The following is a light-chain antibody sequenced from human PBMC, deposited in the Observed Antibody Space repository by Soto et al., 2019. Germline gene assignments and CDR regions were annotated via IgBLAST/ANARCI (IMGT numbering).Light chain of an antibody. CDR3: HFYDGSLSYV. CDR1: SSNIGAGYD. CDR2: GNS. V-gene: IGLV1-40*01. Sequence: QSVLTQPPSVSGAPGQRVTISCTGSSSNIGAGYDVHWYQQLPGTAPKLLIYGNSNRPSGVPDRFSGSKSGTSASLAITGLQADDEAEYYCHFYDGSLSYVFGTGTKLTVL. J-gene: IGLJ1*01.